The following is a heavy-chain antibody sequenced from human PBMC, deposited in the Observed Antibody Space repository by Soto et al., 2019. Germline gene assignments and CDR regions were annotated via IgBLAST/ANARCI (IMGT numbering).Heavy chain of an antibody. Sequence: ASVKVSCKVCGYTLTELSMHWVRQAPGKGLEWMGGFDPEDGETIYAQKFQGRVTMTEDTSTDTAYMELSSLRSEDTAVYYCATLAGGLRLQVRVYWFDPWGQGTLVTVSS. CDR3: ATLAGGLRLQVRVYWFDP. CDR1: GYTLTELS. CDR2: FDPEDGET. V-gene: IGHV1-24*01. J-gene: IGHJ5*02. D-gene: IGHD5-12*01.